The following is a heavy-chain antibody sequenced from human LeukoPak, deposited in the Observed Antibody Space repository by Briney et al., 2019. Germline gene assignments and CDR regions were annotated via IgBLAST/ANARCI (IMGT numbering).Heavy chain of an antibody. Sequence: GGSLRLSCAASGFTFSNAWMSWVRQAPGKGLEWVSAISGSGGSTYYADSVKGRFTISRDNSKNTLYLQMDSLRAEDTAVYYCAKHGFLEWLGAFDIWGQGTMVTVSS. CDR3: AKHGFLEWLGAFDI. CDR1: GFTFSNAW. D-gene: IGHD3-3*01. J-gene: IGHJ3*02. CDR2: ISGSGGST. V-gene: IGHV3-23*01.